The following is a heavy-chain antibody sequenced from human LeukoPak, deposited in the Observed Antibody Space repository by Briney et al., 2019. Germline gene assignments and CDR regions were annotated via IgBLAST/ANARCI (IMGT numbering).Heavy chain of an antibody. CDR2: IYHSGST. J-gene: IGHJ6*03. CDR3: ARFGGAAGAEAPAKRTYYYYYMDV. Sequence: SETLSLTCTVSGYSISSGYYWGWIRQPPGKGLEWIGSIYHSGSTYYNPSLKSRVTISVDTSKNQFSLKLSSVTAADTAVYYCARFGGAAGAEAPAKRTYYYYYMDVWGKGTTVTVSS. V-gene: IGHV4-38-2*02. CDR1: GYSISSGYY. D-gene: IGHD6-13*01.